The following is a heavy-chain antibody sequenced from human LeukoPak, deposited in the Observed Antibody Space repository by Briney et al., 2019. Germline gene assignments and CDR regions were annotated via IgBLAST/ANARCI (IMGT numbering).Heavy chain of an antibody. CDR3: AREFRGGYFVY. Sequence: ASVNVSCKASGFTFTSYYMHWVRQAPGQGLEWMGLINPLDTSTNYAQKLQGRVTMTRDTSTSTVYLELSSLRSEDTAGYYFAREFRGGYFVYWGEGALVTVSS. CDR2: INPLDTST. J-gene: IGHJ4*02. CDR1: GFTFTSYY. V-gene: IGHV1-46*01. D-gene: IGHD2-21*01.